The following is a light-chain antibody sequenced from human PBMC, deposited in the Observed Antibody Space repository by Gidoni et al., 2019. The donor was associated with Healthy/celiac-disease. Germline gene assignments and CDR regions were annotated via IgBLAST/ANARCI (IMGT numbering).Light chain of an antibody. CDR1: QSVSSY. J-gene: IGKJ4*01. Sequence: EIVLTQSPATLSLSPGERATLSCRASQSVSSYLAWYQQKPGQAPRLLIYDASNSATGSPARFSGSGSATDFTLTISSLEPADFAVYYCQQRSNWPTLTFGGGTKVEIK. V-gene: IGKV3-11*01. CDR2: DAS. CDR3: QQRSNWPTLT.